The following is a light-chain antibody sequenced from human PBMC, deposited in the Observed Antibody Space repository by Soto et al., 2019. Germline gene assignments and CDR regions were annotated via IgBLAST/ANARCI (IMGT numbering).Light chain of an antibody. CDR1: SSDVGGYNY. V-gene: IGLV2-14*01. J-gene: IGLJ2*01. Sequence: QSVLTQPASVSGSPGQSITISCTGTSSDVGGYNYVSWYQQHPGKVPKLMICEVTNRPSGVSNRFSGSKSGNTASLTISGLQAEDEADYYCSSYTSSSTLVFGGGTKLTVL. CDR2: EVT. CDR3: SSYTSSSTLV.